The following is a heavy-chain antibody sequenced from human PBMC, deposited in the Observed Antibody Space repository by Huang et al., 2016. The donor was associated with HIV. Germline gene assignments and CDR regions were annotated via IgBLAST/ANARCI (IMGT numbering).Heavy chain of an antibody. D-gene: IGHD3-22*01. V-gene: IGHV1-18*01. Sequence: QVQLVQSGGEVKQPGASERVSCKASGYDFGSYGMSWVRQAPGQGIEWRGWIGSDSRDTRTAQKFQGRVTMTTDRSATTTYMELRSLRYDDTAVYYCARDTYYTDIWKRNDASFLWGQGTMITVYS. CDR3: ARDTYYTDIWKRNDASFL. J-gene: IGHJ3*01. CDR1: GYDFGSYG. CDR2: IGSDSRDT.